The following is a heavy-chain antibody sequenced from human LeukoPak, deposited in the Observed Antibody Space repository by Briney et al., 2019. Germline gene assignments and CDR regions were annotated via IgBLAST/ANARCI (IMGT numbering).Heavy chain of an antibody. CDR3: AGSSEGTTLDY. D-gene: IGHD4-11*01. J-gene: IGHJ4*02. Sequence: PSETLSLTCTVSRGSISGYYWNWIRQPAGKGLEWIGRLYGSRSANYNPSLKSRVTISIDTSRNQVSLKLSSLTAADTAVYYCAGSSEGTTLDYWGQGTLVTVSS. CDR1: RGSISGYY. CDR2: LYGSRSA. V-gene: IGHV4-4*07.